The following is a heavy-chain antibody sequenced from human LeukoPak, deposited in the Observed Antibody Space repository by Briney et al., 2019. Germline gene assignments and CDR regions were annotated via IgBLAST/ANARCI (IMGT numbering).Heavy chain of an antibody. D-gene: IGHD4-17*01. V-gene: IGHV1-69*05. J-gene: IGHJ4*02. Sequence: SVKVSCKASGGTFSSYAISWVRQAPGQGLEWMGRIIPIFGTANYAQKFQGRVTITTDESTSTAYMELSSLRSEDTAVYYCAVEGDYPYVYYFDYWGQGTLVTVSS. CDR1: GGTFSSYA. CDR2: IIPIFGTA. CDR3: AVEGDYPYVYYFDY.